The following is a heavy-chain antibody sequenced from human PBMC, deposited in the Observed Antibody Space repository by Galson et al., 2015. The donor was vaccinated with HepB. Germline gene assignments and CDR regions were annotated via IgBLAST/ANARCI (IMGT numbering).Heavy chain of an antibody. CDR2: INHSGST. Sequence: TLSLTCAVYGGSFSGYYWSWIRQPPGKGLEWIGEINHSGSTNYNPPLKSRVTISVDTSKNQFPLTLSSVTAADTAVYYCARGKRVGWITMVRGVMRWFDPWGQGTLVTVSS. V-gene: IGHV4-34*01. CDR1: GGSFSGYY. J-gene: IGHJ5*02. CDR3: ARGKRVGWITMVRGVMRWFDP. D-gene: IGHD3-10*01.